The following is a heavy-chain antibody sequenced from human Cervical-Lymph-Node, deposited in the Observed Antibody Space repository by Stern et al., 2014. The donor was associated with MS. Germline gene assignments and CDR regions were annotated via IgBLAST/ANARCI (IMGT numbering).Heavy chain of an antibody. CDR2: ISAGGDKT. D-gene: IGHD2-2*01. J-gene: IGHJ6*02. CDR3: AKGGIVVVPAAINYYYGLDV. Sequence: EVQLVQSGGGLVQPGGSLRLSCAASGFTFSNYAMSWVRQAPGKGLEWVSAISAGGDKTYYADSVKGRLAISRDNSKNTLYLQMNSLRAEDTAVYYCAKGGIVVVPAAINYYYGLDVWGQGTTVTVSS. V-gene: IGHV3-23*04. CDR1: GFTFSNYA.